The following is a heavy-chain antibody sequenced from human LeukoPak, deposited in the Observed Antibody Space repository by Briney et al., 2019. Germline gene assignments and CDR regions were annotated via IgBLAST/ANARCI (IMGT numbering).Heavy chain of an antibody. CDR1: GFTFSSYD. V-gene: IGHV3-13*01. CDR3: ARDDGMISPFDY. Sequence: GGSLRLSCAASGFTFSSYDMHWVRQATGKGLEWVSAIGTAGDTYYPGSVKGRFTISRENAKNSLYLQMNSLRAGDTAVYYCARDDGMISPFDYWGQGTLVTVSS. J-gene: IGHJ4*02. D-gene: IGHD3-22*01. CDR2: IGTAGDT.